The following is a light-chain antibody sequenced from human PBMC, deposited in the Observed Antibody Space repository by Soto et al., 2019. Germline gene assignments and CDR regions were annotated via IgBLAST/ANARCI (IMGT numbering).Light chain of an antibody. CDR2: GES. CDR1: QSVGSSY. CDR3: QQYGSSPLT. J-gene: IGKJ4*01. Sequence: EIVLTQSPGTLSLSPGGRATLSCRASQSVGSSYLAWYQQKPGQAPRLLIYGESNRATGIPDRFSGSGYGTDFTLPINGLESEDFAGYYCQQYGSSPLTFGGGPKVEIK. V-gene: IGKV3-20*01.